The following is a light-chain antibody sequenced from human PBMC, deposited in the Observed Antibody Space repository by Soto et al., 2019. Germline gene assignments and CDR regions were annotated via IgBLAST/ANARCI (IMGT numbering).Light chain of an antibody. CDR3: QRTYNAPFT. V-gene: IGKV1-33*01. CDR1: QNINNY. J-gene: IGKJ3*01. Sequence: DIQMTQSPSSLSASVGDRVTITCQASQNINNYLNWYQQKPGRAPKLLIYDASNLEAGVPSRFRGSGSGTDFTFTISRLQPEDFATYYCQRTYNAPFTFGPGTKVELK. CDR2: DAS.